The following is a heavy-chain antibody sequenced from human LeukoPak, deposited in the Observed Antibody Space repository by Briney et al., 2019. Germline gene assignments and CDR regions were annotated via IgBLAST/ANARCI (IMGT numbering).Heavy chain of an antibody. CDR2: INTNTGSP. CDR1: GYSFNSFA. D-gene: IGHD3-22*01. Sequence: APVKVSCKTSGYSFNSFALIWVRQAPGQGLEWMGWINTNTGSPSYAQAFTGRLVFSLDISVATAYLQISGLKADDTAVYYCARGAHDSGGYLRYYFDYWGQGTLVTVSS. CDR3: ARGAHDSGGYLRYYFDY. V-gene: IGHV7-4-1*02. J-gene: IGHJ4*02.